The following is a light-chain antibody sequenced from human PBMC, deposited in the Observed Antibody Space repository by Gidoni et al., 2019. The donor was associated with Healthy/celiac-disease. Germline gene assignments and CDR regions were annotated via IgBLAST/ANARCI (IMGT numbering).Light chain of an antibody. CDR3: QQLNSYPF. V-gene: IGKV1-9*01. CDR2: AAS. CDR1: QGIRSY. Sequence: IQLTQSPSYLSASVGDRVTITCRASQGIRSYLAWYQQKPGKAPKLLIYAASTLQSGVPSRFSGSGSGTDFTLTISSLQPEDFATYYCQQLNSYPFFGGGTKVEIK. J-gene: IGKJ4*01.